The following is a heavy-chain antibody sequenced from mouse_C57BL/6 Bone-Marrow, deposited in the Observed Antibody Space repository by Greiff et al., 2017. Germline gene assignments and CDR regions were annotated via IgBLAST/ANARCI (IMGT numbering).Heavy chain of an antibody. CDR3: ARTGLRYYFDY. J-gene: IGHJ2*01. CDR2: IHPNSGST. CDR1: GYTFTSYW. D-gene: IGHD1-1*01. Sequence: VQLQQPGAELVKPGASVKLSCKASGYTFTSYWMHWVKQRPGQGLEWIGMIHPNSGSTNYNEKFKSKATLTVAKSSSTAYMQLRSLTSEDSAVYYCARTGLRYYFDYWGQGTTLTVSS. V-gene: IGHV1-64*01.